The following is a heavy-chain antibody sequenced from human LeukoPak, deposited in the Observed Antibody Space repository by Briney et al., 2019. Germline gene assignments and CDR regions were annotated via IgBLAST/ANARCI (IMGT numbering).Heavy chain of an antibody. J-gene: IGHJ4*02. CDR2: INPKSGVT. CDR1: GYIFTDYS. D-gene: IGHD2-21*01. Sequence: ASVKVSCKASGYIFTDYSMDWVRQAPGQGLEWMGRINPKSGVTNYAQKFQGSLTMTTDTSTSTAYAELSSLRFDDTAVCYCARTRWGSVQYFDYWGQGTLITVSS. V-gene: IGHV1-2*06. CDR3: ARTRWGSVQYFDY.